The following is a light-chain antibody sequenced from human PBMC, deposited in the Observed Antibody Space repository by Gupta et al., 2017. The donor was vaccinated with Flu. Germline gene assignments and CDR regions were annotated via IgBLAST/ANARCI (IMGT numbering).Light chain of an antibody. CDR3: QQYDNWPDT. Sequence: VSPGERATLSCRASQSVRSNLAWYQQKPGQAPRLLMYGASTRATAIPARFSGSGSGTEFTLTISSLQSEDFAVYYCQQYDNWPDTFGQGTKLEIK. V-gene: IGKV3-15*01. J-gene: IGKJ2*01. CDR1: QSVRSN. CDR2: GAS.